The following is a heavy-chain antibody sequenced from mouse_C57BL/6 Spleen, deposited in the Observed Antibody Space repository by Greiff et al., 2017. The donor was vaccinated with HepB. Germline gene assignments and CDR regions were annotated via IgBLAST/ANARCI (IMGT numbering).Heavy chain of an antibody. CDR3: ARHENYGNYEDYAMDY. V-gene: IGHV1-62-2*01. CDR1: GYTFTEYT. J-gene: IGHJ4*01. CDR2: FYPGSGSI. Sequence: QVQLKESGAELVKPGASVKLSCKASGYTFTEYTIHWVKQRSGQGLEWIGWFYPGSGSIKYNEKFKDKATLTADKSSSTVYMELSRLTSEDSAVYFCARHENYGNYEDYAMDYWGQGTSVTVSS. D-gene: IGHD2-1*01.